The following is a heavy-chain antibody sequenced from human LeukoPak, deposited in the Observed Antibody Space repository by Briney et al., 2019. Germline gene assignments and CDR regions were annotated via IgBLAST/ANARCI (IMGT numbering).Heavy chain of an antibody. CDR1: GGSISSYY. V-gene: IGHV4-59*01. J-gene: IGHJ3*02. Sequence: SETLSLTCTVSGGSISSYYWSWIRQPPGKGLEWIGYIYYSGSTNYNPSLKSRVTISVDTSKNQFSLKLSSVTAADTAVYYCAREPVYYYDSSGYPPNRDAFDIWGQGTMVTVSS. CDR2: IYYSGST. CDR3: AREPVYYYDSSGYPPNRDAFDI. D-gene: IGHD3-22*01.